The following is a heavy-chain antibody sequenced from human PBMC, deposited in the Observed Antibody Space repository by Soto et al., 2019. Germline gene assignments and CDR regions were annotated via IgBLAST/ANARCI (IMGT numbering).Heavy chain of an antibody. D-gene: IGHD6-19*01. CDR1: GYTFTSNS. J-gene: IGHJ6*02. CDR2: INVYNGNT. Sequence: ASVKVSCKASGYTFTSNSIGWVRQAPGQGLEWMGWINVYNGNTKYAQQLQGRVTLTTDTSTSTAYMELSRLRSDDTAVYYCARGEQWLDSAGYYYYGMDVWGQGTPVTVYS. CDR3: ARGEQWLDSAGYYYYGMDV. V-gene: IGHV1-18*04.